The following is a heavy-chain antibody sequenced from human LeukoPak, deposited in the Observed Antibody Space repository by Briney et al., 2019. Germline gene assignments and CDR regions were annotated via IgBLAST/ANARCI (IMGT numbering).Heavy chain of an antibody. D-gene: IGHD4-11*01. Sequence: GGSLRLSCAASGFTFSSYWMHWVRQAPGKGLVWVSRINSDGTSTSYADSVKGRFTISRDNAKNTLYLQMNSLRAEDTAVYYCARATYSTYPNDCWGQGTLVTVSS. CDR2: INSDGTST. J-gene: IGHJ4*02. CDR3: ARATYSTYPNDC. V-gene: IGHV3-74*01. CDR1: GFTFSSYW.